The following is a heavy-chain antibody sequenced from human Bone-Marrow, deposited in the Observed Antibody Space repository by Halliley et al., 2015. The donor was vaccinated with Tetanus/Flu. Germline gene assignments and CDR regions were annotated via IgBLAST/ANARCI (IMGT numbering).Heavy chain of an antibody. CDR1: EFPFRTYD. D-gene: IGHD3-22*01. Sequence: SLRLSCAASEFPFRTYDMHWVRQAPGKGLEWVADIGPDGSHLYYVDSMKGRFTISRDKSKNTLYLHVNSLRAEDTALYYCARDSDTICYYWDFDLWGPGTLVTVSS. CDR3: ARDSDTICYYWDFDL. V-gene: IGHV3-33*01. CDR2: IGPDGSHL. J-gene: IGHJ2*01.